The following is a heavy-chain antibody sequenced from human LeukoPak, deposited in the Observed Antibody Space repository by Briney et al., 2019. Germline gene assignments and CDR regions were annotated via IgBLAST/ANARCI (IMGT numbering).Heavy chain of an antibody. V-gene: IGHV3-7*03. CDR1: GFIFNNYW. CDR2: IKQDGSVK. D-gene: IGHD5-18*01. J-gene: IGHJ4*02. CDR3: AKDIATDTYYFDY. Sequence: PGGSLRLSCAASGFIFNNYWMTWVRQAPGKGLEWVANIKQDGSVKYYVDSVKGRFTISRDNAKNSLYLQMNSLRAEDTALYYCAKDIATDTYYFDYWGQGTLVTVSS.